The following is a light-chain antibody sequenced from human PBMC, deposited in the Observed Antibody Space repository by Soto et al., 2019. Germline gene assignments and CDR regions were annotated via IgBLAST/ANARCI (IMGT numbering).Light chain of an antibody. V-gene: IGLV3-21*02. CDR1: NIESKS. Sequence: SYELTQPPSVSVAPGQTARITCGGNNIESKSVHWYQQRPGQAPVLVIYVDSDRPSGIPDRFSASTSGNTAALTISRVEAGDEADYYCHVWNTISDHYVFGSGTLLTVL. CDR2: VDS. J-gene: IGLJ1*01. CDR3: HVWNTISDHYV.